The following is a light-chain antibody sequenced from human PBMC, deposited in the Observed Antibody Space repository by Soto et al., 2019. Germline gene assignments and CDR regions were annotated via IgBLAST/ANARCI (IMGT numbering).Light chain of an antibody. J-gene: IGLJ2*01. V-gene: IGLV2-14*01. CDR1: SSDVGVYNY. CDR2: EVS. CDR3: SSYTSTTTVL. Sequence: QSALTQPASVSGSPGQSITISCTGTSSDVGVYNYVSWYQHHPGKAPKLMIYEVSNRPSGVSDRFSGSKSGNTASLTISGVQAEDEADYYCSSYTSTTTVLFGGGTKLTFL.